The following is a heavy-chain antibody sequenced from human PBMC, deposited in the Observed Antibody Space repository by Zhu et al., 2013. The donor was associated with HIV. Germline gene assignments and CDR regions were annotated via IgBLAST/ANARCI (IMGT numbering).Heavy chain of an antibody. J-gene: IGHJ3*02. CDR2: INPNPITGAI. CDR3: ARSRGYCTRTRCQSDAFDI. D-gene: IGHD2-2*01. V-gene: IGHV1-2*02. Sequence: QVQLVQSGAEVKKPGASVKVSCKASGYTFSDYYINWVRQAPGQGLEWMGWINPNPITGAIIYAQKFQGRVTMTRDRSITTVYMELSSLRSEDTAVYYCARSRGYCTRTRCQSDAFDIWGQGASGHRLF. CDR1: GYTFSDYY.